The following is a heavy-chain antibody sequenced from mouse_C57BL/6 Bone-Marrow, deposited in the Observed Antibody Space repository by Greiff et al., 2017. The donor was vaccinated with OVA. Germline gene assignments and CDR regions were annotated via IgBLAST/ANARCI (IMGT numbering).Heavy chain of an antibody. CDR3: ARRGYVDV. CDR2: INPSSGYT. J-gene: IGHJ1*03. CDR1: GYTFTSYT. Sequence: QVQLQQSGAELARPGASVKMSCKASGYTFTSYTMHWVNQRPGQGLEWIGYINPSSGYTKYNQKFKDKATLTADKSSSTAYMQLSSLTSEDSAVYYCARRGYVDVWGTGTTVTVSS. V-gene: IGHV1-4*01.